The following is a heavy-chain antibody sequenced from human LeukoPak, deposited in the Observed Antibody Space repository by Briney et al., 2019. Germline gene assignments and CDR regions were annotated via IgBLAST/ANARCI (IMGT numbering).Heavy chain of an antibody. D-gene: IGHD3-10*01. V-gene: IGHV1-8*01. CDR3: ARGSRRYYYGSGSFPHFDY. CDR2: MNPNSGNT. CDR1: GYTFTSYD. J-gene: IGHJ4*02. Sequence: ASVKVSCKASGYTFTSYDINWVRQATGQGLEWMGWMNPNSGNTGYAQKFQGRVTMTRNTSISTAYMELRSLRSDDTAVYYCARGSRRYYYGSGSFPHFDYWGQGTLVTVSS.